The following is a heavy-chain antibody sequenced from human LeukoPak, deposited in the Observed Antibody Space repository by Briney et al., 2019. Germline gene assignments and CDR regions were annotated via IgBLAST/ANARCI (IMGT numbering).Heavy chain of an antibody. J-gene: IGHJ6*03. CDR1: GFTFSSYE. CDR2: ISSSGSTI. Sequence: GGSLRLSCAASGFTFSSYEMNWVRQAPGKGLEWVSYISSSGSTIYYADSVKGRFTISRDNAKNSLYLQMNSLRAEDTAVYYCARDLAGQYYYYYYMDVWGKGTTVTVSS. CDR3: ARDLAGQYYYYYYMDV. D-gene: IGHD6-13*01. V-gene: IGHV3-48*03.